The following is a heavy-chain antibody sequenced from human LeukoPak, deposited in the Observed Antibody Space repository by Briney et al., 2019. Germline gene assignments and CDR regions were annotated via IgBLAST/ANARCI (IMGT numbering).Heavy chain of an antibody. J-gene: IGHJ6*02. CDR1: GYTFTGYY. Sequence: ASVKVSCKASGYTFTGYYMHWVRQAPGQGLEWMGWINPNSGGTNYAQKFQGRVTMTRDTSISTAYMELSRLRSDDTAVYYCARERHCSSTSRLYYYYGMDVWGQGTTVTVSS. V-gene: IGHV1-2*02. CDR2: INPNSGGT. CDR3: ARERHCSSTSRLYYYYGMDV. D-gene: IGHD2-2*01.